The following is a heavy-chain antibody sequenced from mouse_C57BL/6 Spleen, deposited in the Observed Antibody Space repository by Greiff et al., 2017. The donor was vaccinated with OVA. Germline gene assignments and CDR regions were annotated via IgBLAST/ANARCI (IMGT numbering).Heavy chain of an antibody. J-gene: IGHJ3*01. V-gene: IGHV5-17*01. CDR1: GFTFSDYG. CDR3: ARYDYDDWFAY. D-gene: IGHD2-4*01. Sequence: EVQLVESGGGLVKPGGSLKLSCAASGFTFSDYGMHWVRQAPEKGLEWVAYISSGSSTIYYADTVKGRFTISRDNAKNTLFLQMTSLRSEDTAMYYCARYDYDDWFAYWGQGTLVTVSA. CDR2: ISSGSSTI.